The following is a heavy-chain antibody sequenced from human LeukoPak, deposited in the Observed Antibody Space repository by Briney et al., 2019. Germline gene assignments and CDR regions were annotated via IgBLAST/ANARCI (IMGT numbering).Heavy chain of an antibody. CDR2: IIPILGIA. CDR3: ARDTYGSGSPPYWFDP. CDR1: GGTFSSYA. J-gene: IGHJ5*02. V-gene: IGHV1-69*04. Sequence: AASVKVSCKASGGTFSSYAISWVRQAPGQGLEWMGRIIPILGIANYAQKFQGRVTITADKSTSTAYMELSSLRSEDTAVYYCARDTYGSGSPPYWFDPWGQGTLVTVSS. D-gene: IGHD3-10*01.